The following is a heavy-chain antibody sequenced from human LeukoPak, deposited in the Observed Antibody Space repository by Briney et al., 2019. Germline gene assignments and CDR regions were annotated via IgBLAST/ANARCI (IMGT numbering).Heavy chain of an antibody. D-gene: IGHD6-19*01. CDR1: GYTFKNFG. J-gene: IGHJ4*02. Sequence: ASVKVSCKASGYTFKNFGISWVRQAPGQGLEWMGWINTYNSKTNYAQKLQGRVTLTIDAFTNTVYMELRGLRSDDTAVYYCARDPYVIVAGNLDYWGQGTLVTVSS. V-gene: IGHV1-18*01. CDR2: INTYNSKT. CDR3: ARDPYVIVAGNLDY.